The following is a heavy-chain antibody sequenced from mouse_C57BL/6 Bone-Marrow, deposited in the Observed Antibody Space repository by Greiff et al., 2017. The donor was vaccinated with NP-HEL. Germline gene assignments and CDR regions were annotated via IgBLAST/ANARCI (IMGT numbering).Heavy chain of an antibody. V-gene: IGHV1-54*01. Sequence: QVQLKQSGAELVRPGTSVKVSCKASGYAFTNYLIEWVKQRPGQGLEWIGVINPGSGGTNYNEKFKGKATLTADKSSSTAYMQLSSLTSEDSAVYFCARGLRRGPYFDYWGQGTTLTVSS. J-gene: IGHJ2*01. D-gene: IGHD2-2*01. CDR1: GYAFTNYL. CDR2: INPGSGGT. CDR3: ARGLRRGPYFDY.